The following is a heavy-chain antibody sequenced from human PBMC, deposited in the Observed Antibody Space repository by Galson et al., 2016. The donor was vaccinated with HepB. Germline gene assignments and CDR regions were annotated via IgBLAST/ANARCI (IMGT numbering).Heavy chain of an antibody. CDR1: GYTFSNYG. J-gene: IGHJ4*02. Sequence: SCKASGYTFSNYGITWVRQAPGQGLEWMGWISGYNGITKYAQKVQGRATMTTDTSTSTAYMELRSLRSDDTTVYYCARECGGECYYFDSWGQGTVVTVSS. D-gene: IGHD2-21*01. CDR3: ARECGGECYYFDS. V-gene: IGHV1-18*01. CDR2: ISGYNGIT.